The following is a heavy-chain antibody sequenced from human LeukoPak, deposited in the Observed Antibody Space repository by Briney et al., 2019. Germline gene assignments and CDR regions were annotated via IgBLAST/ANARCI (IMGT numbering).Heavy chain of an antibody. J-gene: IGHJ3*02. CDR2: IYYSGST. V-gene: IGHV4-59*08. CDR3: AREYSSSSERRAFDI. D-gene: IGHD6-6*01. Sequence: SETLSLTCTVSGGSISGYYWSWIRQPPGKGLEWIGYIYYSGSTNYNPSLKSRLTISIDTSENQFSLKLSSVTAADTAVYYCAREYSSSSERRAFDIWGQGTMVTVSS. CDR1: GGSISGYY.